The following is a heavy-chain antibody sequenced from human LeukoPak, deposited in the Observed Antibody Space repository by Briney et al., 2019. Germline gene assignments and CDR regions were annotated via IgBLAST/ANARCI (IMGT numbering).Heavy chain of an antibody. CDR3: ARDQEGFDY. J-gene: IGHJ4*02. CDR1: GYSFTNNY. CDR2: IYPRDGST. V-gene: IGHV1-46*01. Sequence: GASVKVSCKASGYSFTNNYIHWVRQAPGQGLEWMGMIYPRDGSTSYAQNFQGRVTVTRDTSTTTVHMELRGLRSEDTAVYYCARDQEGFDYWGQGTVVTVSS.